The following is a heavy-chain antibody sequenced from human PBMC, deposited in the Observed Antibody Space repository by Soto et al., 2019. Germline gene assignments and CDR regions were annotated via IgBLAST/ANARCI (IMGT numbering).Heavy chain of an antibody. CDR1: GFTFSSYG. D-gene: IGHD3-9*01. CDR3: VKDGWVRHYDFLTPYSHYGMDI. CDR2: ISESGGSR. J-gene: IGHJ6*02. V-gene: IGHV3-23*01. Sequence: PGGSLRLSCEASGFTFSSYGMTWVRQAPGQGLEWVSVISESGGSRYYADSVKGRFTISRDNSKNTLYLQMNSLRAEDTAVYYCVKDGWVRHYDFLTPYSHYGMDIWGQGTTVTVSS.